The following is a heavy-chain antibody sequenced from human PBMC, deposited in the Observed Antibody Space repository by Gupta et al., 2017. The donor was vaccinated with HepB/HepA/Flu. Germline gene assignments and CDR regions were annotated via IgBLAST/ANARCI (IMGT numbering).Heavy chain of an antibody. CDR2: INHSGST. V-gene: IGHV4-34*01. CDR1: GGSFSGYY. Sequence: QVQLQQWGAGLLKPSETLSLTCAVYGGSFSGYYWSWIRQPPGKGLEWIGEINHSGSTNYNPSLKSRVTISVDTSKNQFSLKLSSVTAADTAVYYCARGRLRIGYCSGGSCYSGWFDPWGQGTLVTVSS. D-gene: IGHD2-15*01. CDR3: ARGRLRIGYCSGGSCYSGWFDP. J-gene: IGHJ5*02.